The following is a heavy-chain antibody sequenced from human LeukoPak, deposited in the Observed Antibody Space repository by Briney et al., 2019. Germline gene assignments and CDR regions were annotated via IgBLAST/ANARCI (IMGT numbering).Heavy chain of an antibody. D-gene: IGHD6-19*01. J-gene: IGHJ4*02. CDR1: GFTFSSNY. CDR2: IYSDGTT. V-gene: IGHV3-53*01. CDR3: ARDQPPESGRYVGLWDY. Sequence: GGSLRLSCAASGFTFSSNYMSWVRQAPGKGLEWVSVIYSDGTTYYADSVKGRFTISRDNSKNTVHLQMNSLRPEDTAVYYCARDQPPESGRYVGLWDYWGQGTLVTVSS.